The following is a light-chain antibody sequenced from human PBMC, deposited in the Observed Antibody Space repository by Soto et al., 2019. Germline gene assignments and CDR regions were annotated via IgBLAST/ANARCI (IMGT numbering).Light chain of an antibody. Sequence: QSALTQPASVSGSPGQSITISCTGTSSDVGGYNYVSWYQQHPGKAPKLMIYEVSTRPSGVSNRFSGSKSGNKASLAISGLQAEDEADYYCTSYTSSSTQVLFGGGTKLTVL. CDR2: EVS. CDR1: SSDVGGYNY. V-gene: IGLV2-14*01. J-gene: IGLJ2*01. CDR3: TSYTSSSTQVL.